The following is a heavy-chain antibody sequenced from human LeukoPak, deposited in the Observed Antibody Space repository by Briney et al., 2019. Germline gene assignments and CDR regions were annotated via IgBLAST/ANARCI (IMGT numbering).Heavy chain of an antibody. Sequence: GGSLRLSCATSGFSFSSYAMSWVRQAPGKGLEWVSAMSSSDDGRYYAASVRGRFTISRDTSRSTLYLQMNSLRAEDAAVYYCAKAPVTSCRGAFCYPFDYWGQGTLITVSS. V-gene: IGHV3-23*01. CDR1: GFSFSSYA. D-gene: IGHD2-15*01. CDR2: MSSSDDGR. CDR3: AKAPVTSCRGAFCYPFDY. J-gene: IGHJ4*02.